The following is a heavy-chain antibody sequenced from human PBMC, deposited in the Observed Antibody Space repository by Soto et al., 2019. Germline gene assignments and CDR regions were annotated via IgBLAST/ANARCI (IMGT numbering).Heavy chain of an antibody. D-gene: IGHD2-21*02. CDR1: GFSFSTYA. V-gene: IGHV3-23*01. CDR2: IGGDGRNA. J-gene: IGHJ6*02. CDR3: AGDYVRLNSLNNSYYSFGMDV. Sequence: PGGSLRLSCTASGFSFSTYAMSWVRQTPGKGLEWVSTIGGDGRNANYVDFVKGRFTVSRDNSRNTLSLQMDNLRAGDTAAYYCAGDYVRLNSLNNSYYSFGMDVWGQGTTVTVSS.